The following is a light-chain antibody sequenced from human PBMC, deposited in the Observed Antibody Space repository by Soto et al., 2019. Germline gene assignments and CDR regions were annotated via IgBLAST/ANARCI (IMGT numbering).Light chain of an antibody. CDR1: RSNIGRNY. CDR2: TNN. Sequence: QSVLTQPPSASGTPGQRVTISCSGSRSNIGRNYVYWYQHIPGTAPKLLIQTNNERPSGVPDRFSGSKSGTSASLAITGLQAEDEADYYCQSYDSSLSDYVFGTGTKLTVL. J-gene: IGLJ1*01. CDR3: QSYDSSLSDYV. V-gene: IGLV1-47*01.